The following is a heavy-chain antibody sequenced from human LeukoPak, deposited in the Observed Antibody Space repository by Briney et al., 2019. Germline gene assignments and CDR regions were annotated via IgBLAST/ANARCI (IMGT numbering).Heavy chain of an antibody. V-gene: IGHV1-18*01. D-gene: IGHD6-19*01. J-gene: IGHJ6*03. CDR3: ARDYSSGWYYYYMDV. Sequence: ASVEVSCKASGYTFTSYGISWVRQAPGQGLEWMGWISAYNGNTNYAQKLQGRVTMTTDTSTSTAYMELRSLRSDDTAVYYRARDYSSGWYYYYMDVWGKGTTVTIFS. CDR1: GYTFTSYG. CDR2: ISAYNGNT.